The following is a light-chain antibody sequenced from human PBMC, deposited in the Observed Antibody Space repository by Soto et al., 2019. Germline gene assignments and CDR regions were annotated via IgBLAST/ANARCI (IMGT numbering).Light chain of an antibody. CDR2: EVR. V-gene: IGLV2-18*02. Sequence: QSVLTQPPAVSGSPGQSVTISCTGTSSDVGRYNRVSWYQQPPGTAPKLLIYEVRNRPSGVPDRFSGSKSANTASLTISGLQAEDEADYYCCSSGGSPTYVFGTGTKVTVL. CDR1: SSDVGRYNR. J-gene: IGLJ1*01. CDR3: CSSGGSPTYV.